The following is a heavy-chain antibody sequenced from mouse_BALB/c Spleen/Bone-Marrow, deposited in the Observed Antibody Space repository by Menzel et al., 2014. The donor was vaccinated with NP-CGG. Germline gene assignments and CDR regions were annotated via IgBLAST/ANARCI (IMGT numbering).Heavy chain of an antibody. CDR2: INPDSSTI. V-gene: IGHV4-1*02. CDR1: GFDFSRFW. CDR3: ARLNYYGNLFA. D-gene: IGHD1-1*01. J-gene: IGHJ1*01. Sequence: EVKLMESGGGLVQPGGSLKLSCAASGFDFSRFWMSWVRQAPGKGLEWIGEINPDSSTINYTPSLKDKFIISRGNAKNTLYLQMSKVRSEDTALYYCARLNYYGNLFAWGAGTTVTVSS.